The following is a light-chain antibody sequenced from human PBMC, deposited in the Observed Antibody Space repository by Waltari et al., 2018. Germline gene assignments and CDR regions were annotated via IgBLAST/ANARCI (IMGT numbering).Light chain of an antibody. CDR2: VAS. Sequence: EIVLTQSPGTLSLSPGERASLSCRASQTITSGHLTWLQQRPGQAPRLLVFVASNRASGTPDRFTGSGSGTDFTLTISPLEPEDSATYYCKQYEHSPFTFGPGTKVEIK. J-gene: IGKJ3*01. V-gene: IGKV3-20*01. CDR1: QTITSGH. CDR3: KQYEHSPFT.